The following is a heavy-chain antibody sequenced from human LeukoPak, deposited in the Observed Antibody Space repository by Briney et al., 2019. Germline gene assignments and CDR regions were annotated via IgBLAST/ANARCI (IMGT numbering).Heavy chain of an antibody. CDR1: GASISSTSCY. V-gene: IGHV4-39*01. CDR2: IYDSGST. D-gene: IGHD2-8*01. CDR3: ARLHRTNPGPDY. J-gene: IGHJ4*02. Sequence: SETLSLTCTVSGASISSTSCYWGWIRQPPGKGLEWIGYIYDSGSTFYNPSLKSRVTISVDTSRNQFSLKLSSVTGADTAVYYCARLHRTNPGPDYWGQGTLVTVSS.